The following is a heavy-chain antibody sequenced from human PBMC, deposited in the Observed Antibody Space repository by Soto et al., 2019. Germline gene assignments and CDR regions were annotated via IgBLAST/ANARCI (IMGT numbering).Heavy chain of an antibody. CDR3: ATDLPYYYDSSGSYDAFDI. CDR1: GASLSDNY. J-gene: IGHJ3*02. CDR2: INHSGNT. V-gene: IGHV4-34*01. Sequence: PSETLSLTCGVYGASLSDNYCNWLRQPPGKGLEWIGEINHSGNTNYNPSLKSRVTISVDTSKNQFSLKLSSVTAADPAVYYCATDLPYYYDSSGSYDAFDIWGQGTMVT. D-gene: IGHD3-22*01.